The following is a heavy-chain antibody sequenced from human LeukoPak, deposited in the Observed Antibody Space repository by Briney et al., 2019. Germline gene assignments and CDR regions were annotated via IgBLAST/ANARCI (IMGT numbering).Heavy chain of an antibody. CDR1: GYTFTGYY. D-gene: IGHD3-16*01. J-gene: IGHJ4*02. CDR3: ARVRYRLAETYIDY. CDR2: INPNSGGT. Sequence: ASVKVACKAAGYTFTGYYMHWVRQAPGEGLEWMGWINPNSGGTNYAQKFQGRVTMTRDTSISTAYMELSRLRSDDTAVYYCARVRYRLAETYIDYWGQGTLVTVSS. V-gene: IGHV1-2*02.